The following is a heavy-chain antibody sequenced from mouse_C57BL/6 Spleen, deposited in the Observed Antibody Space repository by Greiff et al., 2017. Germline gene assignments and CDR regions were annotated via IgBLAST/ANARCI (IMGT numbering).Heavy chain of an antibody. V-gene: IGHV1-64*01. CDR3: ARWGDGYYGY. Sequence: QVQLQQPGAELVKPGASVKLSCKASGYTFTSYWMHWVKQSPGQGLEWIGMIHPNSGSTNYNEKFKSKATLTVDKSSSTAYMQLSSLTSEDSAVYYCARWGDGYYGYWGQGTTLTVST. J-gene: IGHJ2*01. CDR2: IHPNSGST. CDR1: GYTFTSYW. D-gene: IGHD2-3*01.